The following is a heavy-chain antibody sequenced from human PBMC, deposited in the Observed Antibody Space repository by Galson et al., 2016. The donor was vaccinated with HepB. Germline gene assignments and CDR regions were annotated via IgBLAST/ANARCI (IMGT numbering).Heavy chain of an antibody. Sequence: SLRLSCAASGFSFSDCGMHWVRQAPGKGLEWAGVFTYDGSITYNGDSVKGRFTISRDNSKNMLYLQIDSLRADDTAMYYCVKEQSSGYYRVADYWGQGTLVTVSS. V-gene: IGHV3-30*18. D-gene: IGHD5-12*01. CDR2: FTYDGSIT. CDR3: VKEQSSGYYRVADY. CDR1: GFSFSDCG. J-gene: IGHJ4*02.